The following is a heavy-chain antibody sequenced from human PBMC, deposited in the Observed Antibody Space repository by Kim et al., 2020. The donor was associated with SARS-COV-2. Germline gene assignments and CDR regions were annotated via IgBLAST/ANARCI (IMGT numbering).Heavy chain of an antibody. CDR1: GGSISSSTYY. Sequence: SETLSLTCTVSGGSISSSTYYWGWIRQPPGKGLEWIGSIYYSGSTYYNPSLKSRVTMSVDTPKNQFSLKLSSVTAADTAVYYCAGREWLAYSYYFGLDVWGQGTTVTVSS. CDR3: AGREWLAYSYYFGLDV. J-gene: IGHJ6*02. V-gene: IGHV4-39*01. CDR2: IYYSGST. D-gene: IGHD3-3*01.